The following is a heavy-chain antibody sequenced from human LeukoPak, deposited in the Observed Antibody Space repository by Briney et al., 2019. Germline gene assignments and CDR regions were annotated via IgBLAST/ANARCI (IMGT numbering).Heavy chain of an antibody. CDR2: IFPADSHA. Sequence: GESPKISCKGFGYSFTNYWIAWVRQMPGKGLEWMETIFPADSHATYSPSFQGQVTLSVDRSINTAYLQWSALKASDTAIYYCARRVGSVRFLEWSPEYYFDYWGQGALVTVSS. CDR1: GYSFTNYW. J-gene: IGHJ4*02. V-gene: IGHV5-51*01. CDR3: ARRVGSVRFLEWSPEYYFDY. D-gene: IGHD3-3*01.